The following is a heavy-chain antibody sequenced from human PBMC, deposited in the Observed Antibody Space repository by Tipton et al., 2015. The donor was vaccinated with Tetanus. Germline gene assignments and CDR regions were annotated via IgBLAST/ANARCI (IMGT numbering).Heavy chain of an antibody. V-gene: IGHV4-34*09. CDR3: ARDHFRTLTRPASFYNWFDP. CDR2: INHRGGI. CDR1: GESFSGFY. Sequence: TLSLTCAVSGESFSGFYWHWIRQSPGKGLEWIGEINHRGGIAYNPSLKSRATISVDTSKNQFSLKLSSVTAADTAVYYCARDHFRTLTRPASFYNWFDPWGQGTLVTVSS. J-gene: IGHJ5*02. D-gene: IGHD3/OR15-3a*01.